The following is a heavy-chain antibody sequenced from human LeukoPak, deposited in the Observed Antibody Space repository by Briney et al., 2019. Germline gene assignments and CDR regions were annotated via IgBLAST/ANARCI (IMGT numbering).Heavy chain of an antibody. CDR3: AKADRYSSGSDDFDY. CDR1: GFTFSSHA. D-gene: IGHD6-19*01. V-gene: IGHV3-23*01. Sequence: GGSLRLSCAASGFTFSSHAMSWVRQAPGKGLEWVSAISGSGGSTYYADSVKGRFTIPRDNSKNTLYLQMNTVRAEDTAVYHCAKADRYSSGSDDFDYWGQGTLVTVSS. J-gene: IGHJ4*02. CDR2: ISGSGGST.